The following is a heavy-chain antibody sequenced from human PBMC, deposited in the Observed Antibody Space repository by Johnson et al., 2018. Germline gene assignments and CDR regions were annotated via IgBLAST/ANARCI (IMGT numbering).Heavy chain of an antibody. CDR2: ISYDGTNK. CDR3: AKAATTIVRDAEDFQH. CDR1: GFPFNAYG. V-gene: IGHV3-30*18. Sequence: QVQLVESGGGVVQPGRSLRLSCAASGFPFNAYGMHWVRQAPGKGLEWVAVISYDGTNKYYVDSVKSRITISRDNSKNTLDLQMNSRRAKDTAVYYCAKAATTIVRDAEDFQHWGQGALVTVSA. J-gene: IGHJ1*01. D-gene: IGHD4-17*01.